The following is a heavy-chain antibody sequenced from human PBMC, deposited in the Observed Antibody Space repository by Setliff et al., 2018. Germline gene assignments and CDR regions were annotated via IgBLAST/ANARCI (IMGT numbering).Heavy chain of an antibody. D-gene: IGHD2-21*02. V-gene: IGHV3-30*02. CDR2: IRHDESDI. Sequence: GGSLRLSCAASGFTFRGFAMHWVRQAPGKGLEWVAFIRHDESDIYYTNSVKGRFSVSRDNSKNTLYLQMNILRPEDTALYYCVRDSSADYYDNDYFKYWGQGALVTVSA. CDR1: GFTFRGFA. J-gene: IGHJ1*01. CDR3: VRDSSADYYDNDYFKY.